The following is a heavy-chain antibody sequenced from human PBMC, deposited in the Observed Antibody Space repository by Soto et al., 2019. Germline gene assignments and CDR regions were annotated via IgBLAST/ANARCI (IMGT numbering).Heavy chain of an antibody. J-gene: IGHJ6*02. V-gene: IGHV3-48*02. D-gene: IGHD2-15*01. CDR2: ISSSSSTI. CDR3: ARGILGYYGMDV. CDR1: GFTFSSYS. Sequence: GGSLRLSCAASGFTFSSYSMNWVRQAPGKGLEWVSYISSSSSTIYYADSVRGRFTISRDNAKNSLYLQMNSLRDEDTAVYYCARGILGYYGMDVWGQGTTVTVSS.